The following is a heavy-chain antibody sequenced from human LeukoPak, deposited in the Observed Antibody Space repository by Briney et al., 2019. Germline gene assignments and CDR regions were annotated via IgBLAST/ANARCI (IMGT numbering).Heavy chain of an antibody. J-gene: IGHJ5*02. D-gene: IGHD2-2*01. V-gene: IGHV5-51*01. Sequence: GESLRISCKRSGYSFTSYWIGWVRQMPGKGLEWMGFIYPGDSDTRYSPSFQGQVTISADKSINTAYLQWSSLKTSDTAMYYCARRDIVVLPTAIENWFDPWGQGTLVTVSS. CDR3: ARRDIVVLPTAIENWFDP. CDR1: GYSFTSYW. CDR2: IYPGDSDT.